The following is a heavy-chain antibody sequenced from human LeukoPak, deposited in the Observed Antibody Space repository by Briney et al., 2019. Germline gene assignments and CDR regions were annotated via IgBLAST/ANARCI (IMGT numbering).Heavy chain of an antibody. Sequence: GGSLRLSCAASGFTFSSYEMNWVRQAPGKGLEWVSTISGSGGRTYYADSVKGRFTISRDSSKNTLYLQMNSLRAEDTAVYYCAKYGHCSSTSCYAYFDYWGQGTLVTVSS. CDR2: ISGSGGRT. V-gene: IGHV3-23*01. D-gene: IGHD2-2*01. CDR3: AKYGHCSSTSCYAYFDY. J-gene: IGHJ4*02. CDR1: GFTFSSYE.